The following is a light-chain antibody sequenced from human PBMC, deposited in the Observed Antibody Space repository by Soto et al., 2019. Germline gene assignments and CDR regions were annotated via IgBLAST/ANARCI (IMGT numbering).Light chain of an antibody. Sequence: EVVLTQSPATLSVSPGERVTLSCRASQSVDYNLAWYQQKPGQAPRLLIYGASTRATGIPARFSGSGSGTEFTLTISSLQSEDFAVYYCQQYNNWPRTFGQGTKVDIK. CDR3: QQYNNWPRT. CDR2: GAS. CDR1: QSVDYN. J-gene: IGKJ1*01. V-gene: IGKV3-15*01.